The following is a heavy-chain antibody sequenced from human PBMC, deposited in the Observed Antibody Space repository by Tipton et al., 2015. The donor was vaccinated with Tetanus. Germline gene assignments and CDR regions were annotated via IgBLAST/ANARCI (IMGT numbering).Heavy chain of an antibody. CDR3: ARTLAYCSNTVCYHLRGYEF. CDR2: INPIGGST. D-gene: IGHD2-2*01. CDR1: GYTLTSYH. V-gene: IGHV1-46*01. J-gene: IGHJ1*01. Sequence: QSGAEVKKPGASVKVSCKASGYTLTSYHMHWVRQAPGQGLEWMGIINPIGGSTSYAQKFQGRITMTGDTSTSTVYMELRNPRSDDTGVYFCARTLAYCSNTVCYHLRGYEFWGQGTLVTVSS.